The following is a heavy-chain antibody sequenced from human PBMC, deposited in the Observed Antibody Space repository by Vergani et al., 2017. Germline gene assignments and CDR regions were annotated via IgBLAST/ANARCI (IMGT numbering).Heavy chain of an antibody. D-gene: IGHD3-9*01. CDR2: INPSGGHT. Sequence: QVQVVQSGAEVKKSGASVKVSCKTSGHTFSNYYMHWVRQAPGQGLEWMGIINPSGGHTNYAQKFQGRVTMTRDTSTSTVYMELSSLRSEDTAIYYFARGDYGILTGYRYWGQGALVTVSA. CDR3: ARGDYGILTGYRY. CDR1: GHTFSNYY. V-gene: IGHV1-46*03. J-gene: IGHJ4*02.